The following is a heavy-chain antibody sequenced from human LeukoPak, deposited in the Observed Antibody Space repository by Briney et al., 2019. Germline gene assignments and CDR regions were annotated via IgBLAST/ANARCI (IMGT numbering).Heavy chain of an antibody. D-gene: IGHD1-26*01. Sequence: GGSLRLSCAASGFTFSDHHMDWVRQAPAKGLDRVGRSKDKANRYTTEYAASVKGRFTISRDDSKKSVYLQMNSLKTEDTAVYYCAKKRSGSNYPFDYWGQGTLVTVSS. CDR3: AKKRSGSNYPFDY. CDR2: SKDKANRYTT. CDR1: GFTFSDHH. J-gene: IGHJ4*02. V-gene: IGHV3-72*01.